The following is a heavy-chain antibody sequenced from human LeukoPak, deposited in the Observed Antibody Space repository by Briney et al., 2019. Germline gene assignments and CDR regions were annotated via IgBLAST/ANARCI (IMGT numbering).Heavy chain of an antibody. V-gene: IGHV1-18*01. CDR3: AILPSITMIVVSAFDI. CDR1: GYAFTTYG. D-gene: IGHD3-22*01. J-gene: IGHJ3*02. Sequence: GASVKVSCKASGYAFTTYGISWVRQAPGHGLEWMGWISTFNGHTNYAQSRQDRVTMTTDTSTGTVYMELSRLRSDDTAVYYCAILPSITMIVVSAFDIWGQGTMVTVSS. CDR2: ISTFNGHT.